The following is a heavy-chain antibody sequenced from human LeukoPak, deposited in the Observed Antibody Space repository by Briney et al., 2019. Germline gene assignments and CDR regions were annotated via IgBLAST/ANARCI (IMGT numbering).Heavy chain of an antibody. Sequence: SETLSLTCTVSGYSISTGYYWDWIRQPPGKGLEWIGTFYHGGSTYYNPSLRSRVAISVDTSKNQFSLILNSVTAADTAVYYCAREVSTIAPSGRLFYHYFDSWGQGTLVTVSS. CDR2: FYHGGST. CDR1: GYSISTGYY. V-gene: IGHV4-38-2*02. J-gene: IGHJ4*02. CDR3: AREVSTIAPSGRLFYHYFDS. D-gene: IGHD5/OR15-5a*01.